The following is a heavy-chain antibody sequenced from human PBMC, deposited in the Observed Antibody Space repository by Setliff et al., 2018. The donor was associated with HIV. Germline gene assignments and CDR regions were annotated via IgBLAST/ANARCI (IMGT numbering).Heavy chain of an antibody. V-gene: IGHV4-34*01. J-gene: IGHJ4*02. CDR3: ARAIVKTGYHTKSRVFDY. Sequence: SETLSLTCAVYGGSLNDYSWSWIRQSPGKGLEWIGEVNLPKTLNYNPSLESRITISVDTSKKQFSLDLSSVTAADTAVYFCARAIVKTGYHTKSRVFDYWGPGTMVTVSS. D-gene: IGHD3-9*01. CDR2: VNLPKTL. CDR1: GGSLNDYS.